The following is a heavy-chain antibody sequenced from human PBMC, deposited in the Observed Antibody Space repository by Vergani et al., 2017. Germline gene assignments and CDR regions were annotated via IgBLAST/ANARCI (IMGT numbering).Heavy chain of an antibody. CDR3: ARSGYCAHGVCYMTYYYYMDV. Sequence: QVQLEESGGGVVQPGRSLRLSCAGSGFTLSSHAMHWVRQAPGKGLEWVAFIWYDGSKEYYADSVKGRFTISRDNSKNTLYLQMNNLRAADTAGYYCARSGYCAHGVCYMTYYYYMDVWGKGTAVTVSS. CDR1: GFTLSSHA. J-gene: IGHJ6*03. D-gene: IGHD2-8*01. CDR2: IWYDGSKE. V-gene: IGHV3-33*01.